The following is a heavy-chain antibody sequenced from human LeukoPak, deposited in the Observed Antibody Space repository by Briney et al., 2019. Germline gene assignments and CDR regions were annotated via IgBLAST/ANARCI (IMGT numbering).Heavy chain of an antibody. CDR3: ATIGYSSSSTRDY. D-gene: IGHD6-6*01. CDR2: ISAYNGNT. CDR1: GYTFTSYG. V-gene: IGHV1-18*01. J-gene: IGHJ4*02. Sequence: ASVKVSCTASGYTFTSYGISWVRQAPGQGLEWMGWISAYNGNTNYAQTLQGRVTITTDTSTNTAYLELSSLRADDTAVYYCATIGYSSSSTRDYWGQGTLVTVSS.